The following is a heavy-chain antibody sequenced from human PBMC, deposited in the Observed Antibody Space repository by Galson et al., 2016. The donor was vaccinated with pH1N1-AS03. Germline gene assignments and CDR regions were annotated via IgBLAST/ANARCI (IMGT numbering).Heavy chain of an antibody. J-gene: IGHJ4*02. CDR2: ISWDGADT. Sequence: SLRLSCAASGFIFDDYSMVWVRQAPGKGLEWLCLISWDGADTYYADSVKGRFTISRDNAKNSVYLQINSLKGEDTAVYYCARDSGWAFDYWGQGTLVTVSS. CDR3: ARDSGWAFDY. V-gene: IGHV3-43*01. D-gene: IGHD6-19*01. CDR1: GFIFDDYS.